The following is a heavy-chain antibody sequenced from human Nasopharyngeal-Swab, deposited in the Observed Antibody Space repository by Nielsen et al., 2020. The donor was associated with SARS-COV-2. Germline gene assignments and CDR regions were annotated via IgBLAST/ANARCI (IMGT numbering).Heavy chain of an antibody. Sequence: IRQARGKGLEWIGSIYYSGSTYYNPSLKSRVTISVDTSKNQFSLKLSSVTAADTAVYYCARHLSHDYGDPETYYYFDYWGQGTRVTVSS. D-gene: IGHD4-17*01. J-gene: IGHJ4*02. CDR3: ARHLSHDYGDPETYYYFDY. CDR2: IYYSGST. V-gene: IGHV4-39*01.